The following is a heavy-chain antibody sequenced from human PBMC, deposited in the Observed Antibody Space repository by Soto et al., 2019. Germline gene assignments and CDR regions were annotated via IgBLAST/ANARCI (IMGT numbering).Heavy chain of an antibody. CDR3: ARDRSTYGGGGTGEVKENWFDP. CDR1: GGSISRYY. V-gene: IGHV4-59*01. J-gene: IGHJ5*02. CDR2: AYYSGDT. D-gene: IGHD2-8*01. Sequence: LSLTCSVSGGSISRYYWSWIRQPPGKGLEWIGYAYYSGDTGYNPSLKSRVTMAVDTSKSQVSLKLSSVTAADTAVYYCARDRSTYGGGGTGEVKENWFDPWGQGALVTVSS.